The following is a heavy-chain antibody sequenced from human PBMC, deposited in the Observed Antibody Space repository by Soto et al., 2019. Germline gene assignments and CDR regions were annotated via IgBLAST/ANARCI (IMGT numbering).Heavy chain of an antibody. CDR1: GGSIRSGGYS. CDR3: AAGGGLPRYY. J-gene: IGHJ4*02. Sequence: QLQLQESGSGLVKPSQTLSLTCAVSGGSIRSGGYSWSWIRQPPGKGLVWIGYTYHSGSTYYNPSLKSRVTTSVDRSKNQFSLKLSSVTAADTAVYYCAAGGGLPRYYWGQGTLVTVSS. D-gene: IGHD5-12*01. CDR2: TYHSGST. V-gene: IGHV4-30-2*01.